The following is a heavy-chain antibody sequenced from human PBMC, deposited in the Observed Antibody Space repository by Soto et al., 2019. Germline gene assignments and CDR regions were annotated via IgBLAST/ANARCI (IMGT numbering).Heavy chain of an antibody. CDR1: GFTFNIYE. CDR2: ISGSGGET. J-gene: IGHJ4*02. V-gene: IGHV3-48*03. Sequence: VGSLRLSCAASGFTFNIYEMNWVRQAPGKGLEWVSYISGSGGETYYADSVKGRFTVSRDNAKNSLFLQMNNLRVEDTAVYYCATAPWNNAYCGQGTLVTVSS. D-gene: IGHD1-1*01. CDR3: ATAPWNNAY.